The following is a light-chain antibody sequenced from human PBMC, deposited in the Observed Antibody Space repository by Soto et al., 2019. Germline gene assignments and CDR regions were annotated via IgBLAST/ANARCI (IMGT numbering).Light chain of an antibody. CDR3: QQRSNWPPIT. Sequence: EVVLPQSPCTLSLSPGARVTLSYTASQSVASSYLAGYQQKPGRAPRLLIYDASNRATGIPARFSGSGSGTDFTLTISSLEPEDFAVYYCQQRSNWPPITFGQGTRLEIK. J-gene: IGKJ5*01. CDR1: QSVASSY. V-gene: IGKV3-11*01. CDR2: DAS.